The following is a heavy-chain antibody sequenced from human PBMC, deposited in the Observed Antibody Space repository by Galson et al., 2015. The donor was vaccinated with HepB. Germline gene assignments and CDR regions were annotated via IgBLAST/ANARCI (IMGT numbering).Heavy chain of an antibody. J-gene: IGHJ6*02. CDR3: ARMNPVWGDAYYGVDV. CDR1: GYTFTAYV. Sequence: SVKVSCKASGYTFTAYVIHWVRQAPGQGLEWLGWINHNTGATKYAQKFQGRVSLTRETSISTAHMDLSGLRSDDTAVFYCARMNPVWGDAYYGVDVWGQGTTVTISS. CDR2: INHNTGAT. D-gene: IGHD3-10*01. V-gene: IGHV1-2*02.